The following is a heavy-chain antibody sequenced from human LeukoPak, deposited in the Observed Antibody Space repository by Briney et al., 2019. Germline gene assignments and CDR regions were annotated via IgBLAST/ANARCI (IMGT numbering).Heavy chain of an antibody. V-gene: IGHV3-21*04. CDR1: GFTFSSST. CDR2: ISSSSNYI. CDR3: AKDSPIAVADDY. Sequence: GGSLRLSCAASGFTFSSSTMNWVRQAPGKGLEWVSSISSSSNYIYYADSVKGRFTISRDNSKNTLYLQMNSPRAEDTAVYYCAKDSPIAVADDYWGQGTLVTVSS. J-gene: IGHJ4*02. D-gene: IGHD6-19*01.